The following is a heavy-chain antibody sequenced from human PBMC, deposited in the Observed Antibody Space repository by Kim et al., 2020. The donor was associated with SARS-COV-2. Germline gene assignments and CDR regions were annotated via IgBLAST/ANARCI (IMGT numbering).Heavy chain of an antibody. D-gene: IGHD1-26*01. CDR3: ARDFSVGATRDY. Sequence: YYADSVKGRFTISRDNSKNTLYLQMNSLRAEDTAVYYCARDFSVGATRDYWGQGTLVTVSS. V-gene: IGHV3-33*01. J-gene: IGHJ4*02.